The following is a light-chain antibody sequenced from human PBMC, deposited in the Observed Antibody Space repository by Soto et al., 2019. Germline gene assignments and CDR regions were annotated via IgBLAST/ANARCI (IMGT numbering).Light chain of an antibody. CDR3: QSYDSDTVI. CDR2: EGN. V-gene: IGLV6-57*01. J-gene: IGLJ2*01. Sequence: NFMLTQPHSVSESPGQTVTISCTRSSGSIASNYVQWYQQRPGSSPTIVIYEGNQRPSGVPDRFSGSIDSSSSSASLTISGLKSEDEADYYCQSYDSDTVIFGGGTKLTVL. CDR1: SGSIASNY.